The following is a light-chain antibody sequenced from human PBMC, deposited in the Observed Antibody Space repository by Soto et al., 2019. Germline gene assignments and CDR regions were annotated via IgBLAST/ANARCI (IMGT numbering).Light chain of an antibody. V-gene: IGKV3-20*01. Sequence: ESMLTQSPGTLSLSPGDRATLSCRASRSVSSRYIIWYQQKPGQAPRLLIYGASIRATGIPDRFSGSGSGTDFTLTISRLEAEDFAVYYCQQFGDSPPAFTFGQGTKLEI. CDR1: RSVSSRY. CDR2: GAS. J-gene: IGKJ2*01. CDR3: QQFGDSPPAFT.